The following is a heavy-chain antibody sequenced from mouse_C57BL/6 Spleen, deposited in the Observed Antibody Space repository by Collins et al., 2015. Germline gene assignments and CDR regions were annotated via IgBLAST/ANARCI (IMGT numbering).Heavy chain of an antibody. V-gene: IGHV1S22*01. CDR2: IYPDSGST. Sequence: LQQPGSELVRPGASVKLSCKASGYTFTSYWMHWVKQRPGQGLEWIGNIYPDSGSTNYDEKFKSKATLTVDTSSSTAYMQLSSLTSEDSAVYYCTGYYGTVDYWGQGTTLTVSS. J-gene: IGHJ2*01. CDR1: GYTFTSYW. CDR3: TGYYGTVDY. D-gene: IGHD1-1*01.